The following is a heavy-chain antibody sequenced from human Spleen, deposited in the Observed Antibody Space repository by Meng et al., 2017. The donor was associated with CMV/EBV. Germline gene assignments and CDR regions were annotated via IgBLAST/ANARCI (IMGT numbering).Heavy chain of an antibody. J-gene: IGHJ6*02. CDR3: ARDQDSPFEDSYYGMDV. Sequence: GGSLRLSCTVSRLNFEFYPMTWVRQAPGKGLEWVSSISSSSRYMYYADSVKGRFTISRDNTKNSLYLQMSSLRAEDTAVYYCARDQDSPFEDSYYGMDVWGQGTTVTVSS. CDR1: RLNFEFYP. V-gene: IGHV3-21*01. CDR2: ISSSSRYM. D-gene: IGHD3/OR15-3a*01.